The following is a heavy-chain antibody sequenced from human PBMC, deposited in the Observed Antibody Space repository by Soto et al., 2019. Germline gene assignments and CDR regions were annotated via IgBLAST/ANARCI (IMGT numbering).Heavy chain of an antibody. CDR1: GYSFTSYW. D-gene: IGHD2-15*01. CDR3: AKVVSYLNWFDP. CDR2: IYPGDSDT. Sequence: GESQKISSKGSGYSFTSYWSGWVRQMPGKGLEWMGIIYPGDSDTRYSPSFQGQVTISADKSISTAYLQWSSLKASDTAMYYCAKVVSYLNWFDPWGQGTLVTVSS. V-gene: IGHV5-51*01. J-gene: IGHJ5*02.